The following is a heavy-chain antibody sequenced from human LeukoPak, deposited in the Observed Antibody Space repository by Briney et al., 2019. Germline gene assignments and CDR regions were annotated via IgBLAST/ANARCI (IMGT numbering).Heavy chain of an antibody. CDR1: GFTLSHFW. Sequence: GGSLRLSCAASGFTLSHFWMSWVRQAPGKGLEWVAYIKKTGSETYYMDSVEGRFTITRDNSRDSVFLHMYGLRAEDTAVYFCARENGYCSGANCYSYFDSWGQGTLVTVSS. CDR3: ARENGYCSGANCYSYFDS. J-gene: IGHJ4*02. D-gene: IGHD2-15*01. CDR2: IKKTGSET. V-gene: IGHV3-7*01.